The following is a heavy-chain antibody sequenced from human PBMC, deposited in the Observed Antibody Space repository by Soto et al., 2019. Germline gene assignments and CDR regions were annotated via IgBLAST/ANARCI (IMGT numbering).Heavy chain of an antibody. V-gene: IGHV3-9*01. CDR1: GFTFDDYA. D-gene: IGHD6-13*01. Sequence: GGSLRLSCAASGFTFDDYAMHWVRQAPGKGLEWVSGISWNSGSIGYADSGKGRFTISRENAKNSLYLQMNSLRAEDTALYYCAKGPGIAAANFDYWGQGTLVTVSS. J-gene: IGHJ4*02. CDR3: AKGPGIAAANFDY. CDR2: ISWNSGSI.